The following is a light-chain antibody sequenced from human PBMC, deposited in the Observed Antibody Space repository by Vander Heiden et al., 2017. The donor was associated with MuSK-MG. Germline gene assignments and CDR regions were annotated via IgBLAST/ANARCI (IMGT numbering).Light chain of an antibody. Sequence: QSALTQPASVSGSPGQSITISCTGTSSAVGGYNFVSWYQQHPGKAPKLMIYDVSNRPSGVSTRFSGSKSGNTASLTISGLQAEDEADDYCSSYTSSSTLDVFGGGTKLTVL. V-gene: IGLV2-14*03. CDR2: DVS. CDR3: SSYTSSSTLDV. CDR1: SSAVGGYNF. J-gene: IGLJ2*01.